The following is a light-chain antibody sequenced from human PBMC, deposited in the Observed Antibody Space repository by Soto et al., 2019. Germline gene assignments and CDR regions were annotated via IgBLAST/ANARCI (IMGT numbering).Light chain of an antibody. Sequence: ETVLTQSPGTLSLSPGGRATLSCRASQSVKNNYLRGYQQKPGQAPRLLIYAASGRATGIPDRFSGSGSGTDFTLTISRLEPEDCAVYYCQQYATSPRTFGQGTKVEIK. CDR3: QQYATSPRT. V-gene: IGKV3-20*01. J-gene: IGKJ1*01. CDR2: AAS. CDR1: QSVKNNY.